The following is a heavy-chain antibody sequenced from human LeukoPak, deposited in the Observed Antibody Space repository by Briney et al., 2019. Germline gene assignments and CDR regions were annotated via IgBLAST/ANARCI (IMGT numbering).Heavy chain of an antibody. J-gene: IGHJ4*02. CDR3: ARGTIRTYYYYDSSGYYFH. V-gene: IGHV4-34*01. D-gene: IGHD3-22*01. CDR2: INHSGST. Sequence: SETLSLTCAVYGGSFSGYYWSWIRQPPGKGLEWIGAINHSGSTNYKPSLKSRVTISVDKSKNQFSLKLSSVTAADTAVYYCARGTIRTYYYYDSSGYYFHWGQGTLVTASS. CDR1: GGSFSGYY.